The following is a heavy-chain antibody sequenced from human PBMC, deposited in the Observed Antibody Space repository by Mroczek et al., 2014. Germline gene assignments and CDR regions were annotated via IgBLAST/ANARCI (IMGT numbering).Heavy chain of an antibody. CDR2: IYYSGST. D-gene: IGHD6-19*01. J-gene: IGHJ3*02. CDR3: ASPIAVAGTRYAFDI. CDR1: GGSISSSSYY. V-gene: IGHV4-39*01. Sequence: KESGPGLVKPSETLSLTCTVSGGSISSSSYYWGWIRQPPGKGLEWIGSIYYSGSTYYNPSLKSRVTISVDTSKNQFSLKLSSVTAADTAVYYCASPIAVAGTRYAFDIWGQGDNGHRLF.